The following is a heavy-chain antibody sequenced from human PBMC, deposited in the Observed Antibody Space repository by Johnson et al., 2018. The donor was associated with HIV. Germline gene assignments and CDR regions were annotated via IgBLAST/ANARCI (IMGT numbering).Heavy chain of an antibody. V-gene: IGHV3-11*04. CDR1: GFTFSDYY. D-gene: IGHD4/OR15-4a*01. CDR2: I. Sequence: QMLLVESGGGLVKPGGSLRLSCAASGFTFSDYYMSWIRQAPGKGLEWVSYIYKADSVKGRFTISRDNAKNSLFLQMNSLRAEDTAVYYCARVGANFDAFDIWGQGTMVTVSS. J-gene: IGHJ3*02. CDR3: ARVGANFDAFDI.